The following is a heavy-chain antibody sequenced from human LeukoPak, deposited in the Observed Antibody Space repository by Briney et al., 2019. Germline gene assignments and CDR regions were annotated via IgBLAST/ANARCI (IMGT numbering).Heavy chain of an antibody. J-gene: IGHJ4*02. D-gene: IGHD6-13*01. CDR2: IYSGGST. CDR3: AKCPQQSTYWYRFDS. V-gene: IGHV3-53*01. CDR1: GFCVVTNY. Sequence: PGGPLRLSCAASGFCVVTNYMSWVRQAPGKGLGWVSVIYSGGSTFYAASVKGRFTISRDNSKNTLYLLMNSVRAEDTAVYYCAKCPQQSTYWYRFDSWGQGTLVTVSS.